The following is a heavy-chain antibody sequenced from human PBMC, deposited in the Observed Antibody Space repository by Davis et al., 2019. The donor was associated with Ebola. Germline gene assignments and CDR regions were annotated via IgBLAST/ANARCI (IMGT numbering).Heavy chain of an antibody. J-gene: IGHJ5*02. D-gene: IGHD6-6*01. V-gene: IGHV3-21*01. Sequence: PGGSLRLSCAASGFTFSSYSMNWVRQAPGKGLEWVSSISSSSSYIYYADSVKGRFTISRDNAKNSPYLQMNSLRAEDTAVYYCARGIASIAARPYNWFDPWGQGTLVTVSS. CDR1: GFTFSSYS. CDR3: ARGIASIAARPYNWFDP. CDR2: ISSSSSYI.